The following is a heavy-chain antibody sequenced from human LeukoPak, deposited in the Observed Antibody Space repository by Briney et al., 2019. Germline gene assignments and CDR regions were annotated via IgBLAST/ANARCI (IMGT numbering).Heavy chain of an antibody. CDR3: ARGHSSSSSYYYYYMDV. V-gene: IGHV1-46*01. J-gene: IGHJ6*03. CDR2: INPSGGST. CDR1: GYTFTSYY. Sequence: ASVKVSCKASGYTFTSYYMHWVRQAPGQGLEWMRIINPSGGSTSYAQKLQGRVTMTTDTSTSTAYMELRSLRSDDTAVYYCARGHSSSSSYYYYYMDVWGKGTTVTVSS. D-gene: IGHD6-6*01.